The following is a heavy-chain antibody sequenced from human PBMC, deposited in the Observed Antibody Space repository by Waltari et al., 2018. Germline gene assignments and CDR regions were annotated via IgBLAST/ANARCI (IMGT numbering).Heavy chain of an antibody. V-gene: IGHV3-74*01. CDR3: ARGARRTTVTTGWWYFDL. J-gene: IGHJ2*01. CDR1: GFTYSMYW. Sequence: PGGSLRLSCAASGFTYSMYWMHWVRQAPGKGLVWVSRSNSDGSSTSYADSVKGRFTISKDNAKNTVYLQMNSLRAEDTAIYYCARGARRTTVTTGWWYFDLWGRGTLVTVSS. D-gene: IGHD4-17*01. CDR2: SNSDGSST.